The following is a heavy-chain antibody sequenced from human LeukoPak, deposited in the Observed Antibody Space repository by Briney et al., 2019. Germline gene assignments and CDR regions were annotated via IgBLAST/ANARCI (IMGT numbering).Heavy chain of an antibody. CDR3: ARNVEATMQDY. D-gene: IGHD5-12*01. V-gene: IGHV3-23*01. CDR1: GFTFSSYA. CDR2: ISGSGGST. Sequence: GGSLRLSCAASGFTFSSYAMSWVRQAPGKGLEWVSAISGSGGSTYYADSVKGRFTISRDNSKNTLYLQVNRLRAEDTAVYYCARNVEATMQDYWGQGTLVTVSS. J-gene: IGHJ4*02.